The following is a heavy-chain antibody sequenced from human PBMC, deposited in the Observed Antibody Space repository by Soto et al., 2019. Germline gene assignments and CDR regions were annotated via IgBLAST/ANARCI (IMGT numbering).Heavy chain of an antibody. D-gene: IGHD3-3*01. CDR2: IYYSGST. V-gene: IGHV4-59*01. J-gene: IGHJ5*02. Sequence: TSETLSLTCTGSGGSISSYYWSWIRQPPGKGLEWIGYIYYSGSTNYNPSLKSRVTISVDTSKNQFSLKLSSVTAADTAVYYCARTTSPYYDFWSGYPNWFDPWGQGTLVTVSS. CDR3: ARTTSPYYDFWSGYPNWFDP. CDR1: GGSISSYY.